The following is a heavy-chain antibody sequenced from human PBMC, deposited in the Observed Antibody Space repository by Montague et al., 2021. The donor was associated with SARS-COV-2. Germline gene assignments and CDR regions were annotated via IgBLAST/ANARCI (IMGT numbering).Heavy chain of an antibody. Sequence: SETLSLTCTVSGGSISSSSYYWGWIRQPPGKGLEWIGSIYYSGSTYYNPSLKSRVTISVDTPKNQFSLKLSSVTAADTAVYYCARVGRQQLVRLSGMDVWGQGTTDTVSS. CDR3: ARVGRQQLVRLSGMDV. V-gene: IGHV4-39*07. CDR1: GGSISSSSYY. D-gene: IGHD6-13*01. CDR2: IYYSGST. J-gene: IGHJ6*02.